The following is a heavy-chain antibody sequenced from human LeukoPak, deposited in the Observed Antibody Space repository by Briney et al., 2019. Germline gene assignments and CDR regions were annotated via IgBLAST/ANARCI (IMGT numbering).Heavy chain of an antibody. CDR2: INQHGSET. CDR1: GFNLNTKW. J-gene: IGHJ4*02. Sequence: GGFLRLSCAASGFNLNTKWMTWVRQAPGKGLEWVANINQHGSETYYEDSVRGRFTISRDNAKNSLYLEMSGLRAEDTAVYYCADPPSDYWGQGTLVAVSS. CDR3: ADPPSDY. V-gene: IGHV3-7*01.